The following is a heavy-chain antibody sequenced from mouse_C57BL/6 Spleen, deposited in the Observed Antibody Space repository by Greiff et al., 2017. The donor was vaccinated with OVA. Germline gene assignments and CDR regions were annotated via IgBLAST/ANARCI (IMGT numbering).Heavy chain of an antibody. D-gene: IGHD2-3*01. J-gene: IGHJ4*01. V-gene: IGHV5-17*01. CDR3: ARPYEGAMDY. Sequence: EVKLMESGGGLVKPGGSLKLSCAASGFTFSDYGMHWVRQAPEKGLEWVAYISSGSSTIYYADTVKGRFTISRDNAKNTLFLQMTSLRSEDTAMYYCARPYEGAMDYWGQGTSVTVSS. CDR2: ISSGSSTI. CDR1: GFTFSDYG.